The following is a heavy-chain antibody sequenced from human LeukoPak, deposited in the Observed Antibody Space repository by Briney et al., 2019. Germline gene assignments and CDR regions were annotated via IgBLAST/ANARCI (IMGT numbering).Heavy chain of an antibody. V-gene: IGHV3-64*01. CDR3: ARGGYYYDSSGYSLAVVAFDI. CDR2: ISSNGGST. CDR1: GFTFSSYA. Sequence: GGSLRLSCAASGFTFSSYAMHWVRQAPGKGLEYVSAISSNGGSTYYANSVKGRFTISRGNSKNTLYLQMGSLRAEDMAVYYCARGGYYYDSSGYSLAVVAFDIWGPGTMVTVSS. J-gene: IGHJ3*02. D-gene: IGHD3-22*01.